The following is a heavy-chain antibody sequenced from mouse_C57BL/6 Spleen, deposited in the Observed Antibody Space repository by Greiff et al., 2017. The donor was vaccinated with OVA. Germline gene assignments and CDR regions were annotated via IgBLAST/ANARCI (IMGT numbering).Heavy chain of an antibody. CDR3: AVYYDYEGFAY. D-gene: IGHD2-4*01. CDR2: IDPSDSYT. V-gene: IGHV1-69*01. J-gene: IGHJ3*01. Sequence: QVHVKQPGAELVMPGASVKLSCKASGYTFTSYWMHWVKQRPGQGLEWIGEIDPSDSYTNYNQKFKGKSTLTVDKSSSTAYMQLSSLTSEDSAVYYCAVYYDYEGFAYWGQGTLVTVSA. CDR1: GYTFTSYW.